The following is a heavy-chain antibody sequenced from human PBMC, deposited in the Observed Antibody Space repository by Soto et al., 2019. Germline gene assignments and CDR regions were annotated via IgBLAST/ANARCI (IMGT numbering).Heavy chain of an antibody. J-gene: IGHJ6*02. Sequence: QVQLQKSGPGLVKPSETLSLTCTVSGGSISSYYWSWIRQPAGKGLECIGRIYASGSTNYNPSLRSRVTMSVDTSKNQVSLRLTSVTAADTAVYYCTRDVYGSTTSGYYYYAMDVWGQGTTVTVSS. CDR1: GGSISSYY. CDR2: IYASGST. V-gene: IGHV4-4*07. CDR3: TRDVYGSTTSGYYYYAMDV. D-gene: IGHD2-2*01.